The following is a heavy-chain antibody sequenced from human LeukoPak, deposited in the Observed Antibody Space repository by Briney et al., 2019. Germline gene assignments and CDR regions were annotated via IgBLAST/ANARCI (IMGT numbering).Heavy chain of an antibody. Sequence: GSLRLSCPASGFTFCYYAMSWVRPAPGKGREWVGFIRSKDYGGTREYDASVKGRFTISRDDSKSIAYLQMNSLKTEDTAVYYCTRHIRAAGTGWFDPWGQGTLVTVSS. CDR3: TRHIRAAGTGWFDP. J-gene: IGHJ5*02. CDR1: GFTFCYYA. CDR2: IRSKDYGGTR. V-gene: IGHV3-49*04. D-gene: IGHD6-13*01.